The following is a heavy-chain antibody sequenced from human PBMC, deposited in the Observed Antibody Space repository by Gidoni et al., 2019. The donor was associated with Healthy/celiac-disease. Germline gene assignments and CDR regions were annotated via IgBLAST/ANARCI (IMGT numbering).Heavy chain of an antibody. J-gene: IGHJ5*02. CDR2: IYYSGST. D-gene: IGHD2-15*01. Sequence: QVQRQESGPGLVKPAQTLSLTGTVSGGSISSGGSYWSWIRQHPGKGLGWIGYIYYSGSTYYHPSLKSRVTISVDTSKNQFSLKLSSVTAADTAVYYCARDDADCSGGSCYFGWFDPWGQGTLVTVSS. CDR1: GGSISSGGSY. CDR3: ARDDADCSGGSCYFGWFDP. V-gene: IGHV4-31*03.